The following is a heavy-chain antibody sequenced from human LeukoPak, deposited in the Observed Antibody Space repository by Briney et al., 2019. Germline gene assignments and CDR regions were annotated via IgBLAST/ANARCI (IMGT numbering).Heavy chain of an antibody. CDR2: FDPEDGET. Sequence: ASVKVSCKVSGYTLTELSMHWVRQAPGKGLEWMGGFDPEDGETIYAQKFQGRVTMTEDTSTDTAYMELSSLRSEDTAVYYCATPAGYSGSYPDWGQGTLVTASS. CDR1: GYTLTELS. J-gene: IGHJ4*02. CDR3: ATPAGYSGSYPD. V-gene: IGHV1-24*01. D-gene: IGHD1-26*01.